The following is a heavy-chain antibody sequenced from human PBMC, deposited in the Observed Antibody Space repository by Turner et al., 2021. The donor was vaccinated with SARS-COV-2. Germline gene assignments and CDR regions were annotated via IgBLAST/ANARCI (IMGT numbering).Heavy chain of an antibody. D-gene: IGHD5-18*01. Sequence: EVQPVESGGGLVQPGRSLRLSCAASGFTFDDYAMHWVRQAPGKGLEWVSGISWNSGSIGYADSVKGRFTISRDNAKNSLYLQMNSLRAEDTALYYCAKPALGYNFGLSDYWGQGTLVTVSS. CDR1: GFTFDDYA. J-gene: IGHJ4*02. V-gene: IGHV3-9*01. CDR3: AKPALGYNFGLSDY. CDR2: ISWNSGSI.